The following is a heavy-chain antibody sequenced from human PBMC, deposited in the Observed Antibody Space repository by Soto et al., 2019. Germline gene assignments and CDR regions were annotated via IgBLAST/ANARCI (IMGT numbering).Heavy chain of an antibody. CDR3: ARDSPSRIVAAGSGDHYYYYYYMDV. J-gene: IGHJ6*03. Sequence: SETLSLTCAVSSGSISSSNLWSWVRQPPGKGLEWIGEIYHSGSTNYNPSLKSRVTISIDTFKNQFSLKLSSVTAADTAVYYCARDSPSRIVAAGSGDHYYYYYYMDVWGKGTTVTVSS. CDR2: IYHSGST. CDR1: SGSISSSNL. V-gene: IGHV4-4*02. D-gene: IGHD6-13*01.